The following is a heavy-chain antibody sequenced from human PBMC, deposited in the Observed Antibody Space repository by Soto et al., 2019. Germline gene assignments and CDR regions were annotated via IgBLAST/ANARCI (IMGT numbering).Heavy chain of an antibody. V-gene: IGHV3-21*01. CDR3: ARDTYYYGSGSYGP. D-gene: IGHD3-10*01. Sequence: GGSLRLSCAASGFTVRSNYMNWVRQAPGKGLEWVSSISSSSSYIYYADSVKGRFTISRDNAKNSLYLQMNSLRAEDTAVYYCARDTYYYGSGSYGPWGQGTMVTVSS. CDR1: GFTVRSNY. J-gene: IGHJ5*02. CDR2: ISSSSSYI.